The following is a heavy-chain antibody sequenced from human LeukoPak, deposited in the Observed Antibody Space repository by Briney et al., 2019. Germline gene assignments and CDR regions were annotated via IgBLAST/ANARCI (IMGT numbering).Heavy chain of an antibody. Sequence: QPGGSLRLSCAASGFTFDSYALSWVRQAPGRGLEWVSGIGAIGGTTYYAYSVKGRFTISTDNSKNTLYLQMNSLSAEDTAVYYCAKSLGPISNIAARPLDYWGQGTLVTVSS. CDR3: AKSLGPISNIAARPLDY. CDR1: GFTFDSYA. J-gene: IGHJ4*02. CDR2: IGAIGGTT. V-gene: IGHV3-23*01. D-gene: IGHD6-6*01.